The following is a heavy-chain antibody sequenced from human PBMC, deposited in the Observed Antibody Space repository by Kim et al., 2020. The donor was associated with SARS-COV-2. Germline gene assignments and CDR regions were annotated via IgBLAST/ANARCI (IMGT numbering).Heavy chain of an antibody. CDR2: IKQDGSEK. V-gene: IGHV3-7*01. CDR3: ARDTGTYDFWSGSDAFDI. Sequence: GGSLRLSCAASGFTFSSYWMSWVRQAPGKGLEWVANIKQDGSEKYYVDSVRGRFTISRDNAKNSLYLQMNSLRAEDTAVYYCARDTGTYDFWSGSDAFDIWGQGTMVTVSS. D-gene: IGHD3-3*01. J-gene: IGHJ3*02. CDR1: GFTFSSYW.